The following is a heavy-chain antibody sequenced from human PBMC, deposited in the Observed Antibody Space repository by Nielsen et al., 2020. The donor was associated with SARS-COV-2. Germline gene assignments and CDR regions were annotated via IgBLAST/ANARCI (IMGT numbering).Heavy chain of an antibody. D-gene: IGHD6-19*01. CDR2: ISSSSSYI. J-gene: IGHJ4*02. CDR1: GFTFSSYE. Sequence: GESLKISCAASGFTFSSYEMNWVRQAPGKGLEWVSSISSSSSYIYYADSVKGRFTISRDNAKNSLYLQMNSLRAEDAAVYYCAKLQWLAFLFSKTTAGGQGTLVTVSS. V-gene: IGHV3-21*04. CDR3: AKLQWLAFLFSKTTA.